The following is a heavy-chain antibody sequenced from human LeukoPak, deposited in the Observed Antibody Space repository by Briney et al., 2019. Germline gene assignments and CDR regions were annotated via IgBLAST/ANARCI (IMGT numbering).Heavy chain of an antibody. CDR3: ARADYDILTGYYENEYYLDY. CDR1: GGSISSYY. CDR2: IYYSGST. D-gene: IGHD3-9*01. V-gene: IGHV4-59*01. J-gene: IGHJ4*02. Sequence: SETLSLTCTVSGGSISSYYWSWIRQPPGKGLEWIGYIYYSGSTNYNPSLKSRGTISVDTSKNQFSLKLSSVTAADTAVYYCARADYDILTGYYENEYYLDYWGQGTLVTVSS.